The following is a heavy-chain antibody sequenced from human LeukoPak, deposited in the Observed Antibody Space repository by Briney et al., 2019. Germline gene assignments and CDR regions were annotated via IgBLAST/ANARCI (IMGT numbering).Heavy chain of an antibody. CDR1: GFAVSTNY. J-gene: IGHJ5*02. CDR2: IYSVGST. V-gene: IGHV3-66*02. D-gene: IGHD1-26*01. CDR3: ARDQRSESYYPWGWFDP. Sequence: GGSLRLSCAASGFAVSTNYLSWVRQAPGKGLEWVSVIYSVGSTYYTDSVKGRFTISRDNSKNTLYLQMNSLRPEDTAVYYCARDQRSESYYPWGWFDPWGQGTLVTVSS.